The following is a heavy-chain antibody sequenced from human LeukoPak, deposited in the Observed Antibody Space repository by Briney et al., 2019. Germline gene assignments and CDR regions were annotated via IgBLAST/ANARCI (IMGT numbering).Heavy chain of an antibody. Sequence: AETVSLTCSVSGDSISTYHWNWIRKPPGKGLEWIGYMQSTGNSKYNPSLRSRVTMFVDTSKNQVALILSSVTAADTAVYYCARDKRHSYGRYFDHWGQGALVTVSS. J-gene: IGHJ4*02. CDR2: MQSTGNS. CDR3: ARDKRHSYGRYFDH. D-gene: IGHD5-18*01. CDR1: GDSISTYH. V-gene: IGHV4-59*01.